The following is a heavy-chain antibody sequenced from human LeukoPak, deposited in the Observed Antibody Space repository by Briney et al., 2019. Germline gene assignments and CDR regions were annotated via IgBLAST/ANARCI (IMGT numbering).Heavy chain of an antibody. Sequence: GGSLRLSCAASGFIFTDYGMHWVRQAPGKGLEWVGRIRNKANSYTTEYAASVRGRFTISRDDSKNSLYLQMNSLKTEDTAVYYCAREEFSDFVPYFDYWGQGTLVTVSS. D-gene: IGHD2-21*02. V-gene: IGHV3-72*01. CDR2: IRNKANSYTT. CDR1: GFIFTDYG. J-gene: IGHJ4*02. CDR3: AREEFSDFVPYFDY.